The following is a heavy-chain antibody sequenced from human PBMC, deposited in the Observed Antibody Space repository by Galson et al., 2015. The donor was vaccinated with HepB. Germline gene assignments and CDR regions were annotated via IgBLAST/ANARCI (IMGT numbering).Heavy chain of an antibody. V-gene: IGHV3-21*06. CDR2: ISRNRVYI. Sequence: SLKPACAASGFTFSYYRINWVRHAPGKGLEGVSSISRNRVYIYHADYAKGRFTISRDNAKNSPYLQMTSLRPEDTAIYYCARDERLGGSSSHGDYGMDVWGQGTTVTVS. J-gene: IGHJ6*02. CDR3: ARDERLGGSSSHGDYGMDV. CDR1: GFTFSYYR. D-gene: IGHD3-16*01.